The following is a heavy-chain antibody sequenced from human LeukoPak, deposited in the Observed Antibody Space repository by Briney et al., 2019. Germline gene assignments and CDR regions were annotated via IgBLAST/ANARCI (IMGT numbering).Heavy chain of an antibody. CDR1: GFTFSAYA. J-gene: IGHJ3*02. CDR2: IGSDNKP. Sequence: GGSLRLSCEASGFTFSAYAMTWVRQAPGKGLEWVSSIGSDNKPHYSESVKGRFAISRDNSKSMLFLQLNSLRAEDTALYYCAKNRPRTDYHDSSGVNDASDIWGQGTMVTVSS. V-gene: IGHV3-23*05. CDR3: AKNRPRTDYHDSSGVNDASDI. D-gene: IGHD3-22*01.